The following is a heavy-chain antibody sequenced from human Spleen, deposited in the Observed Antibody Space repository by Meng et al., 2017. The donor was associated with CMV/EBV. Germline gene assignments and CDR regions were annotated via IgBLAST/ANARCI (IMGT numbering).Heavy chain of an antibody. D-gene: IGHD3-22*01. CDR3: AKSQGGINYYDSSGFSDY. CDR1: GFTFSRYA. Sequence: GESLKISCAGSGFTFSRYAMGWVRQAPGKGLEWVAFIRYDGSSKYYADSVKGRFTISRDNSKNTLYLQMNSLRAEDTAVYYCAKSQGGINYYDSSGFSDYWGQGTLVTVSS. V-gene: IGHV3-30*02. CDR2: IRYDGSSK. J-gene: IGHJ4*02.